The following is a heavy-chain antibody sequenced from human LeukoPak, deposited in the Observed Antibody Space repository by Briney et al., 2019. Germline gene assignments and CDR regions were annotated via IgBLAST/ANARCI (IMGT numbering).Heavy chain of an antibody. V-gene: IGHV1-58*01. CDR3: AAEMDSGSYTFDY. Sequence: SVNVSFTASGFTFTSSAVQWVRQARGQRLEWIGWIVVGSGNTNYAQKFQERVTITRDMSTSTAYMELSSLRSEDTAVYYCAAEMDSGSYTFDYWGQGTLVTVSS. CDR1: GFTFTSSA. J-gene: IGHJ4*02. D-gene: IGHD1-26*01. CDR2: IVVGSGNT.